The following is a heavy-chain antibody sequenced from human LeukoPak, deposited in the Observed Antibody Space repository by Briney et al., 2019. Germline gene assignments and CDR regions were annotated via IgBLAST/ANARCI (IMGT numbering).Heavy chain of an antibody. J-gene: IGHJ6*03. V-gene: IGHV3-30*02. Sequence: GGSLRLSCAASGFTFSSYGMHWVRQAPGKGLEWVAFIRYDGSNKYYADSVKGRFTISRDNSKNTLYLQMNSLRAEDTAVYYCAKDGREYYYYYYMDVWGKGTTVTVSS. CDR1: GFTFSSYG. CDR3: AKDGREYYYYYYMDV. CDR2: IRYDGSNK. D-gene: IGHD1-26*01.